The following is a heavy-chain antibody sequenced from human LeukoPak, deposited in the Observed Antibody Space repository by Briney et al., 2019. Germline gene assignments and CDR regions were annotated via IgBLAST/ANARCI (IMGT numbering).Heavy chain of an antibody. J-gene: IGHJ4*02. CDR3: AKDRRGCSGGSCYPVPFDY. CDR1: GFTFSSYA. D-gene: IGHD2-15*01. V-gene: IGHV3-23*01. CDR2: ISGSGGST. Sequence: PGGSLTLSCAASGFTFSSYAMSWVRQAPGKGLEWVSAISGSGGSTYYADSVKGRFTLSRDNSKNTLYLQMNSLRAEDTAVYYCAKDRRGCSGGSCYPVPFDYWGQGTLVTVSS.